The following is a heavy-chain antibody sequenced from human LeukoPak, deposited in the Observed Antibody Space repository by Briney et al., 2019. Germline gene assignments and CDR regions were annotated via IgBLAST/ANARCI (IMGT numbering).Heavy chain of an antibody. CDR2: ISTSSTYI. CDR1: GFTFSSYS. J-gene: IGHJ4*02. D-gene: IGHD6-13*01. Sequence: PGGSLRLSCAASGFTFSSYSMNWVRQAPGKGLEWVSSISTSSTYIHYADSVKGRFTLSRDNAENSLYLQMNSLRAEDTAFYYCARDGGPIAAAGPGTFDYWGQGTLVTVSS. CDR3: ARDGGPIAAAGPGTFDY. V-gene: IGHV3-21*01.